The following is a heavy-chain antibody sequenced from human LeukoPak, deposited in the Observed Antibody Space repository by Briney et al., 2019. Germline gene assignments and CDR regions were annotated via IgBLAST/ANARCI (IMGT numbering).Heavy chain of an antibody. CDR1: VFTFTSYG. CDR2: IRYEGSNK. D-gene: IGHD1-26*01. Sequence: RGALRDSCAASVFTFTSYGMHAVRQAPGKGLEGVALIRYEGSNKYYADSVKGGFTISRDNSKNTLYLQMNSLRDDDTAVYYCAKGGSRDDALDIWGQGPMVTVSS. J-gene: IGHJ3*02. V-gene: IGHV3-30*02. CDR3: AKGGSRDDALDI.